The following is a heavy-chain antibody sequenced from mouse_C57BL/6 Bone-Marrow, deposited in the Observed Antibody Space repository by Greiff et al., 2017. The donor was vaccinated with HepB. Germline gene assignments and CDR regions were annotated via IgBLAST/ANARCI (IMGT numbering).Heavy chain of an antibody. J-gene: IGHJ2*01. CDR2: ISDGGSYT. CDR3: ARRGTGMNFDY. V-gene: IGHV5-4*03. Sequence: EVMLVESGGGLVKPGGSLKLSCAASGFTFSSYAMSWVRQTPEKRLEWVATISDGGSYTYYPDNVKGRFTISRDNAKNNLYLQMSHLKSEDTAMYYCARRGTGMNFDYWGQGTTLTVSS. D-gene: IGHD4-1*01. CDR1: GFTFSSYA.